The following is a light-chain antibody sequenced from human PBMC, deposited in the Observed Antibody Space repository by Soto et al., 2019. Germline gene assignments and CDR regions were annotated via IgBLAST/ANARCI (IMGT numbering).Light chain of an antibody. CDR3: AAWDVSLNDVV. CDR2: SNN. Sequence: QSVLTQPPSASGTPGQRVTISCSGSSSNIGSNAVYWYQQLPGTAPTLLIYSNNQRPSGVPDRFSGSKSGTSASLAISGLQSEGEADYYCAAWDVSLNDVVFGGGTQLTVL. V-gene: IGLV1-44*01. CDR1: SSNIGSNA. J-gene: IGLJ2*01.